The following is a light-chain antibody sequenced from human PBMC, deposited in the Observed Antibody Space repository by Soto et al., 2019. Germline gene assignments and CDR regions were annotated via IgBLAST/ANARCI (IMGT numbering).Light chain of an antibody. Sequence: EIVLTQSPATLSLSPGEGATLSCRASQSVSSYLAWYQQKPGQAPRLLIYGASSRATGIPDRFSGSGSGTDFTLTISRLEPEDFAVYYCQQYGSSPKITFGQGTRLEIK. V-gene: IGKV3-20*01. CDR1: QSVSSY. CDR3: QQYGSSPKIT. CDR2: GAS. J-gene: IGKJ5*01.